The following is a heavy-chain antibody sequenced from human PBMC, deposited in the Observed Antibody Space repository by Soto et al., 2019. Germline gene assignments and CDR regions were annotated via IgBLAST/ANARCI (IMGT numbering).Heavy chain of an antibody. CDR1: GGTFSSYA. CDR2: IIPIFGTA. V-gene: IGHV1-69*01. D-gene: IGHD2-2*02. Sequence: QVQLVQSGAEVKKPGSSVKVSCKASGGTFSSYAISWVRQAPGQGLEWMGGIIPIFGTANYAQKFQGRVRITADESTSTDYMELSSLRSEDTAVYYCARVRYCTSTSCYIHYYYYYYGMDVWGQGTTVTVSS. CDR3: ARVRYCTSTSCYIHYYYYYYGMDV. J-gene: IGHJ6*02.